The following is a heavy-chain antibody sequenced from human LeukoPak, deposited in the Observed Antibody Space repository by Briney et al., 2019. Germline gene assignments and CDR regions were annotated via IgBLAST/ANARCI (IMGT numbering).Heavy chain of an antibody. V-gene: IGHV4-39*01. CDR3: ARREYSSSSPYFDY. D-gene: IGHD6-6*01. CDR1: GGSISSSSYY. CDR2: IYYSGST. Sequence: SETLSRTCTVSGGSISSSSYYWGWIRQPPGKGLEWIGNIYYSGSTYYNPSLKSRVTISVGTSKNQFSLKLSSVTAADTAVYYCARREYSSSSPYFDYWGQGTLVTVSS. J-gene: IGHJ4*02.